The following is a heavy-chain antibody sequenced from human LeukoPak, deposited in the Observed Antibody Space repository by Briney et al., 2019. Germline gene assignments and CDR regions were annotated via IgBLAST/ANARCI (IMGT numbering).Heavy chain of an antibody. J-gene: IGHJ4*02. Sequence: ASVKVSCKVSGYTLTELSMHWVRQAPGKGLEWMGGFDPEDGETIYAQKFQGRVTMTEGTSTDTAYMELSSLRSEDTAVYYCLYGSGSQFDYWGQGTLVTVSS. D-gene: IGHD3-10*01. V-gene: IGHV1-24*01. CDR1: GYTLTELS. CDR2: FDPEDGET. CDR3: LYGSGSQFDY.